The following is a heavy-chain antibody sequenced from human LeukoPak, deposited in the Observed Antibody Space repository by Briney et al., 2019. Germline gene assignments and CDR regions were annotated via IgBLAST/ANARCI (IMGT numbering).Heavy chain of an antibody. CDR1: GFTVSSNY. J-gene: IGHJ5*02. CDR3: ARGGYDFWSGYFDP. D-gene: IGHD3-3*01. Sequence: SGGSLRLSCAASGFTVSSNYMSWVRQAPGKGLEWVSVIYSGGSTYYADSVKGRFTISRDNSKNTLYLQMNGLRAEDTAVYYCARGGYDFWSGYFDPWGQGTLVTVSS. V-gene: IGHV3-53*01. CDR2: IYSGGST.